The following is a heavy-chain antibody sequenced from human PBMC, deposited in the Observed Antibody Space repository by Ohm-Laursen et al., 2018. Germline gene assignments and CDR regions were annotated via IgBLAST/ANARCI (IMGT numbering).Heavy chain of an antibody. J-gene: IGHJ5*01. CDR1: GFTFTEYT. D-gene: IGHD2-15*01. CDR2: INWNGDTT. CDR3: VKEGGTMYFDS. V-gene: IGHV3-43*01. Sequence: SLRLSCAASGFTFTEYTMQWVRQSPGKGLEWVSLINWNGDTTYYADSVKGRFIISRDNSKNCLHLQMYSLRIEDTGVYYCVKEGGTMYFDSWGQGTLVTVSP.